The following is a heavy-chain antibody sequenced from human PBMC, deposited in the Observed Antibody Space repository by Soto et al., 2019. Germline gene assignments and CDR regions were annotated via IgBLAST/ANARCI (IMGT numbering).Heavy chain of an antibody. V-gene: IGHV3-23*01. CDR2: ISGSGGST. Sequence: EVQLLESGGGLVQPGGSLRLSCAASGFTFSNYAVTWVRQAPGKGLEWVSTISGSGGSTYYADSVKGRFTISRDNSKNTIYLQMNSLRAEDTAVYYCAKDQGRSWYEIDYWGQGTLVTVSS. CDR1: GFTFSNYA. D-gene: IGHD6-13*01. J-gene: IGHJ4*02. CDR3: AKDQGRSWYEIDY.